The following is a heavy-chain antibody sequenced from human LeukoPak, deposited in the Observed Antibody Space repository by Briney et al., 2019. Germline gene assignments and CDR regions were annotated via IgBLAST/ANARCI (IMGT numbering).Heavy chain of an antibody. D-gene: IGHD3-22*01. CDR3: ASDEVAWKYYDSSGSILDY. J-gene: IGHJ4*02. CDR1: GGSISSSSYY. CDR2: IYYSGST. V-gene: IGHV4-39*01. Sequence: TSSETLSLTCTVYGGSISSSSYYWGWIRQPPGKGLEWIGSIYYSGSTYYNPSLKSRVTISVDTSKNQFSLKLSSVTAADTAVYYCASDEVAWKYYDSSGSILDYWGQGTLVTVSS.